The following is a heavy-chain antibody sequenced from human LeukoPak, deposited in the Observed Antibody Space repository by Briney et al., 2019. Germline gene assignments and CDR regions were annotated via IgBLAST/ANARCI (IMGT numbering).Heavy chain of an antibody. V-gene: IGHV4-59*08. J-gene: IGHJ1*01. D-gene: IGHD3-22*01. CDR3: ARHDSYDSSGYYSGYFQH. CDR2: IYYIGST. Sequence: PSETLSLTCTVSGGSISNYYWSWVRQPPGRGLEWIGYIYYIGSTNYNPSLKSRVTISVDTSKNQFSLKLSSVTAADTAVYYCARHDSYDSSGYYSGYFQHWGQGTLVTVSS. CDR1: GGSISNYY.